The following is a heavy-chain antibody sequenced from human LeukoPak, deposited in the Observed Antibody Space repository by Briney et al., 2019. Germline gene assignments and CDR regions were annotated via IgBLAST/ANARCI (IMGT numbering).Heavy chain of an antibody. V-gene: IGHV3-21*01. CDR1: GFTFSSSS. Sequence: GGSLRLSCAASGFTFSSSSMNWVRQAPGKGLEWVSSISSISDYIYYADSLKGRFTIYRDNAKNSLYLQMNSLRAEDTAVYYCARQDLWQHCDSWGQGALVTVSS. J-gene: IGHJ4*02. CDR3: ARQDLWQHCDS. CDR2: ISSISDYI. D-gene: IGHD2-21*01.